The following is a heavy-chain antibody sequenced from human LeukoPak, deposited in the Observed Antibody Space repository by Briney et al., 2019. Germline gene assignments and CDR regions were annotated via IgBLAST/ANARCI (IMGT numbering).Heavy chain of an antibody. CDR1: GGSISSGSYC. Sequence: PSETLSLTCTVSGGSISSGSYCWSWIRQPAGKGLEWIGHIHTSGSTNYNSSLKSRGTISVDTSKNQFSLKLNSVTAADTAVYYCARDRSGCPGDYWGQGTLVTVSS. CDR3: ARDRSGCPGDY. V-gene: IGHV4-61*09. D-gene: IGHD6-19*01. J-gene: IGHJ4*02. CDR2: IHTSGST.